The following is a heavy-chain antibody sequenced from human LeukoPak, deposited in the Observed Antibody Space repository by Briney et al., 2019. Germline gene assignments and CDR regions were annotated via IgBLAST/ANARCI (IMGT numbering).Heavy chain of an antibody. CDR1: GYSISSGYD. CDR2: MYHSGST. CDR3: AWSGYYDSSGYFDY. D-gene: IGHD3-22*01. V-gene: IGHV4-38-2*02. J-gene: IGHJ4*02. Sequence: PSETLSLTCTVSGYSISSGYDWGWIRQPPGKGLEWIGSMYHSGSTNYNPSLKSRVTISVDTSKNQFFLKLSSVTAADTAVYYCAWSGYYDSSGYFDYWGQGTLVTVSS.